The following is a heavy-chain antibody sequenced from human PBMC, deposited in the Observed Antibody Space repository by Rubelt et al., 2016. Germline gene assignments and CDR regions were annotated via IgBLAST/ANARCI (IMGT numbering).Heavy chain of an antibody. D-gene: IGHD1-26*01. CDR1: GFTFSSYA. Sequence: EVQLLESGGGLVQPGGSLRLSCAASGFTFSSYATTWVRQAPGKGLEWISYISSGSSAIFYADSVKGRFAVSRDNANNSLYLQMNSLRADDTAMYYCASDIVAATYVFDYWGQGTLVTVSS. CDR2: ISSGSSAI. J-gene: IGHJ4*02. V-gene: IGHV3-48*04. CDR3: ASDIVAATYVFDY.